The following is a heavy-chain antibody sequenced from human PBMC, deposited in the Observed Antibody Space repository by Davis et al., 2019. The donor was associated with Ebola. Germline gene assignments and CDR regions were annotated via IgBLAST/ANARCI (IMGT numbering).Heavy chain of an antibody. Sequence: SETLSLTCSVSGGSMTSGTSFWGWIRQPPGRGLDWIGGIGTDFYRGDTHYNPSLKRRVTIVLDTSKRQFSLNLSSVTAADTAVYYCGRETVWPGEIDPWGQGTLVTVSS. V-gene: IGHV4-39*02. J-gene: IGHJ5*02. CDR3: GRETVWPGEIDP. CDR2: IGTDFYRGDT. CDR1: GGSMTSGTSF. D-gene: IGHD1-14*01.